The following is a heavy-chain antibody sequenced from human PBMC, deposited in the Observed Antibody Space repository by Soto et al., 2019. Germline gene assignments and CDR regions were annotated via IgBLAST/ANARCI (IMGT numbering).Heavy chain of an antibody. J-gene: IGHJ3*02. Sequence: RLSCAASGFTFSSYAMHWVRQAPGKGLEWVAVISYDGSNKYYADSVKGRFTISRDNSKNTLYLQMNSLRAEDTAVYYCARDSPRYFDWPAVGAFDIWGQGTMVTVSS. CDR1: GFTFSSYA. D-gene: IGHD3-9*01. V-gene: IGHV3-30-3*01. CDR3: ARDSPRYFDWPAVGAFDI. CDR2: ISYDGSNK.